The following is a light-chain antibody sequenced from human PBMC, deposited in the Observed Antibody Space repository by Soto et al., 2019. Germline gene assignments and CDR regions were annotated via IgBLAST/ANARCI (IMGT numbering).Light chain of an antibody. J-gene: IGLJ1*01. Sequence: QYALTQPASVSGSPGQSITISCTGTSSDVRGYNYVSWYQQHPGTAPKLMIYDVSNRPSGVSNRFSGSKSGNTASLTIAGLQAEYEADYYCSSYTSSSAYVFGTGTKVTVL. CDR3: SSYTSSSAYV. CDR2: DVS. V-gene: IGLV2-14*01. CDR1: SSDVRGYNY.